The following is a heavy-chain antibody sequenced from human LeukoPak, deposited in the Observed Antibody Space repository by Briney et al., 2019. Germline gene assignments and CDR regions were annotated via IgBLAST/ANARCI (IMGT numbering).Heavy chain of an antibody. D-gene: IGHD3-22*01. V-gene: IGHV1-46*01. J-gene: IGHJ4*02. Sequence: ASVKVSCKASGYTFTGYYMHWVRQAPGQGLEWMGIINPSGGSTSYAQKFQGRVTMARDTSTSTVYMELSSLRSEDTAVYYCARDMIRKALFDYWGQGTLVTVSS. CDR1: GYTFTGYY. CDR2: INPSGGST. CDR3: ARDMIRKALFDY.